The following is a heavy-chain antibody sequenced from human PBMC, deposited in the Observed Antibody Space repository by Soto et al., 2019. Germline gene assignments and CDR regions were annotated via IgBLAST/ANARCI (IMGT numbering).Heavy chain of an antibody. CDR3: ARGSDRRRPRQGCLQFLSY. V-gene: IGHV4-31*02. CDR2: LYYSGNN. J-gene: IGHJ4*02. Sequence: QVQLQESGPGLVTPSQTLSLTCSVSGGSISSGGYYWNWIRQHPGKGLEWIGYLYYSGNNYYSPSLASRGTLSIYMSMTQFSLKLNSVTAADTAVYYCARGSDRRRPRQGCLQFLSYGGQGILVTVSS. CDR1: GGSISSGGYY. D-gene: IGHD3-3*01.